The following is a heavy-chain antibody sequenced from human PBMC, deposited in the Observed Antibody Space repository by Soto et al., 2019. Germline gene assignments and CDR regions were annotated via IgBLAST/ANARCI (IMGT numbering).Heavy chain of an antibody. Sequence: EVQLLESGGGVVQPGGSLRLSCAASGFTFSDYAMSWVRQTPGKGLQWVSGVGGSDDDKHYADSVRGRFIVSRDNSKNTLYLQMNSLSADNTAIYYGAKDAPSFHGVWAPFDMWGQGTEVTVSS. V-gene: IGHV3-23*01. D-gene: IGHD2-8*01. CDR1: GFTFSDYA. CDR3: AKDAPSFHGVWAPFDM. CDR2: VGGSDDDK. J-gene: IGHJ3*02.